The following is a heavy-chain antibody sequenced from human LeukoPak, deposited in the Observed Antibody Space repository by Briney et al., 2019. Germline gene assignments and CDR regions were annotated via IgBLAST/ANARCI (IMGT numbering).Heavy chain of an antibody. Sequence: ASVKVSCKASGYSFTSYYMHWVRQAPGQGLEWMGFINPSGSSAAYAQKFQGRVTMTRDMSTSTVYMELSSLRSEDTAVYYCAREGYDSSGYLFDYWGQGTLVTVSS. V-gene: IGHV1-46*01. CDR2: INPSGSSA. CDR3: AREGYDSSGYLFDY. CDR1: GYSFTSYY. J-gene: IGHJ4*02. D-gene: IGHD3-22*01.